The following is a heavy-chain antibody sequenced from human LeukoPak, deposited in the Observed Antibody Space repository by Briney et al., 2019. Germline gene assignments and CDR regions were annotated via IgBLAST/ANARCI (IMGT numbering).Heavy chain of an antibody. CDR2: INHSGST. J-gene: IGHJ4*02. Sequence: SETLSLTCAVYGGSFSGYYWSWIRQPPGKGLEWIGEINHSGSTNYNPSLKSRVYISVDTSKNQFSLKLSSVTAADTAVYYCAKGRFYDSSGYQNNPAPRTSFDYWGQGTLVTVSS. D-gene: IGHD3-22*01. V-gene: IGHV4-34*01. CDR3: AKGRFYDSSGYQNNPAPRTSFDY. CDR1: GGSFSGYY.